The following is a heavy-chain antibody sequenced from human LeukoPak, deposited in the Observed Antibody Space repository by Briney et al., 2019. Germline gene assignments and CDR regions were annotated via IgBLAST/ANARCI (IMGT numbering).Heavy chain of an antibody. V-gene: IGHV4-39*07. J-gene: IGHJ5*02. CDR3: ARHPIERSLGGVPDWFDP. D-gene: IGHD3-3*01. CDR2: IHYTGST. Sequence: SETLSLTCTVSGGSIDRGDYYWGWVRQPPGKGLECIASIHYTGSTYYDPSLKSRVTLSMDTSKNQFSLNLYSVTAADTAIYYCARHPIERSLGGVPDWFDPWGQGTLVTVSS. CDR1: GGSIDRGDYY.